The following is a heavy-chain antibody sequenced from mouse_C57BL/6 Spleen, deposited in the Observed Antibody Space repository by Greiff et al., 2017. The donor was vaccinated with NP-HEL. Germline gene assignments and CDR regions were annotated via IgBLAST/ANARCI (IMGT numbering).Heavy chain of an antibody. D-gene: IGHD4-1*01. J-gene: IGHJ4*01. CDR2: IDPSDSYT. Sequence: QVQLQQPGAELVMPGASVKLSCKASGYTFTSYWMHWVKQRPGQGLEWIGEIDPSDSYTNYNQKFKGKSTLTVDKSSSTAYMQLSSLTSEDSAVYYSARSRTGTYAMDCWGPGTSDTPSS. CDR1: GYTFTSYW. CDR3: ARSRTGTYAMDC. V-gene: IGHV1-69*01.